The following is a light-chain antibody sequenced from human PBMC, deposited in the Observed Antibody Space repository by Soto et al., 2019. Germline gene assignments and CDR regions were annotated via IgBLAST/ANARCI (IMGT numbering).Light chain of an antibody. CDR1: QSVSSN. V-gene: IGKV3-15*01. Sequence: EIIMTQSPVTLPVSPGERATLSCRASQSVSSNLAWYQQKPGQAPRLLIYGASTRATGIPARFSGGGSGTDFTLTISSLEPGDCAVYYCQQRSNWPPTFGQGTRLEIK. J-gene: IGKJ5*01. CDR3: QQRSNWPPT. CDR2: GAS.